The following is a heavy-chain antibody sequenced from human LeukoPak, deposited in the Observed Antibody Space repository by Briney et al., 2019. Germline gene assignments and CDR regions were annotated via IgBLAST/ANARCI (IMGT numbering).Heavy chain of an antibody. V-gene: IGHV3-11*04. J-gene: IGHJ4*02. Sequence: GGSLRLSCAASGFTFSDHYMSWIRQAPGKGLKWVSYISSSGSTIYYADSVKGRFTISRDNAKNSLYLQMNSLRAEDTAVYYCAPDITTVTTDYWGQGTLVTVSS. CDR3: APDITTVTTDY. CDR1: GFTFSDHY. D-gene: IGHD4-11*01. CDR2: ISSSGSTI.